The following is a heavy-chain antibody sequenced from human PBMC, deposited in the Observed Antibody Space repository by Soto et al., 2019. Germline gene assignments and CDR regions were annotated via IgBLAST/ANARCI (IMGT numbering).Heavy chain of an antibody. V-gene: IGHV1-18*01. Sequence: QVQLVQSGAEVKKPGASVKVSCKASGYTFTSLGISWVRQAPGQGLEWMGWINTYIDNTNYAQNLQGRVTMTTDTSTNTAYMELRSLRSDDPAVYYCARDRSGYGGGYYYYGMDVWGQGPTVTVSS. D-gene: IGHD5-12*01. CDR3: ARDRSGYGGGYYYYGMDV. J-gene: IGHJ6*02. CDR2: INTYIDNT. CDR1: GYTFTSLG.